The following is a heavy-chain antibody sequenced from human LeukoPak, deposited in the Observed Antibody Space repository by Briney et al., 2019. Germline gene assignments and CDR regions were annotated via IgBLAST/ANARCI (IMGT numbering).Heavy chain of an antibody. Sequence: ASVKVSCKASGYTFTSYYMHWVRQAPGQGLEWMGWINPNSGGTNYAQKFQGRVTMTRDTSISTAYMELSRLRSDDTAVYYCARYEWELLISDYWGQGTLVTVSS. J-gene: IGHJ4*02. CDR2: INPNSGGT. CDR1: GYTFTSYY. D-gene: IGHD1-26*01. V-gene: IGHV1-2*02. CDR3: ARYEWELLISDY.